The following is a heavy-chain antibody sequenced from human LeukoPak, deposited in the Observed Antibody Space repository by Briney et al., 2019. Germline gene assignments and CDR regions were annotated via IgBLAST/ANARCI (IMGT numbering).Heavy chain of an antibody. CDR1: GFTFSNYA. V-gene: IGHV3-33*01. CDR3: ARVAMSDSSGYCDY. D-gene: IGHD3-22*01. J-gene: IGHJ4*02. Sequence: GGSLRLSCAASGFTFSNYAMHWVRQAPGKGLEWVAVIWYDGSNKNYADSVRGRFTISRDNSKNTLYLQMNSLRAEDTAVYYCARVAMSDSSGYCDYWGQGTLVTVSS. CDR2: IWYDGSNK.